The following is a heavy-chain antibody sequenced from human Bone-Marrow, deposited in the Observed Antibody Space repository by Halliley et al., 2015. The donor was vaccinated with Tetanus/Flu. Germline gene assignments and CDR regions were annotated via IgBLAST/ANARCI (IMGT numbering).Heavy chain of an antibody. Sequence: SSISSSGKYTYYRDSVRGRFTISRDYAKNSLSLQMNGPRAEDTAVYYCTREVIGAAIPVTYYFDFWGQGVLVTVSS. V-gene: IGHV3-21*01. CDR2: ISSSGKYT. J-gene: IGHJ4*02. D-gene: IGHD2-2*02. CDR3: TREVIGAAIPVTYYFDF.